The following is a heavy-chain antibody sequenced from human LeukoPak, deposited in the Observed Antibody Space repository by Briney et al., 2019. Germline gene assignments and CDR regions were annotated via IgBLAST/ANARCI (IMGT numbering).Heavy chain of an antibody. V-gene: IGHV4-61*02. CDR1: GGSISIGSYY. J-gene: IGHJ2*01. CDR3: ARDRGQWLVDWYFDL. CDR2: IYTSGST. D-gene: IGHD6-19*01. Sequence: PSETLSLTCTVSGGSISIGSYYWSWIRQPAGKGLEWIGRIYTSGSTNYNPSLKSRVTISVDTSKNQFSLKLSSVTAADTAVYYCARDRGQWLVDWYFDLWGRGTLVTVSS.